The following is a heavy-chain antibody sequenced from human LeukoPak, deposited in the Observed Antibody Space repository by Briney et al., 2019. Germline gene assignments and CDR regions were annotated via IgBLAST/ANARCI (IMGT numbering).Heavy chain of an antibody. CDR3: AREYYYDGGLFDY. V-gene: IGHV3-74*01. D-gene: IGHD3-22*01. J-gene: IGHJ4*02. Sequence: GGSLRLSCAASGFNFSSYWMHWVRQAPGKGLVWVSRINSDGSSTSYADSVKGRFTISRDNAKNTLYLQMNSLRAEDTAVYYCAREYYYDGGLFDYWGQGTLVTVSS. CDR2: INSDGSST. CDR1: GFNFSSYW.